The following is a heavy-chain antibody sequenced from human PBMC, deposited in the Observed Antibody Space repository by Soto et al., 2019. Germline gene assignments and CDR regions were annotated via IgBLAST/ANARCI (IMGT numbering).Heavy chain of an antibody. CDR2: IYYSGST. V-gene: IGHV4-59*01. Sequence: SETLSLTCSVSGGSISSYYWSWIRQPPGKGLEWIGYIYYSGSTNYNPSLRSRVTISVDTSKTHFSLKLSSVTAADTAVYYCARATYYYDSSGYYGYYFDYWGQGTLVTVSS. CDR3: ARATYYYDSSGYYGYYFDY. D-gene: IGHD3-22*01. J-gene: IGHJ4*02. CDR1: GGSISSYY.